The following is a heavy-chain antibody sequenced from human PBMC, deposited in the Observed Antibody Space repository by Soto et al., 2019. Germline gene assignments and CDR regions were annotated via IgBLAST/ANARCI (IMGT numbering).Heavy chain of an antibody. CDR3: ARDRIAAAGTYFDY. J-gene: IGHJ4*02. D-gene: IGHD6-13*01. CDR2: IIPIFGTA. CDR1: GGTFSSYA. V-gene: IGHV1-69*13. Sequence: GASVKVSFKASGGTFSSYAISWVRQAPGQGLEWMGGIIPIFGTANYAQKFQGRVTITADESTSTAYMELSSLRSEDTAVYYCARDRIAAAGTYFDYWGQGTLVTVSS.